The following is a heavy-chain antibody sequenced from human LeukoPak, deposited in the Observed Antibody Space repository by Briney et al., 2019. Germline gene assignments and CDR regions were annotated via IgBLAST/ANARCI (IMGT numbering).Heavy chain of an antibody. Sequence: GGSLRLSCAASGFTFSSYAMHWVRQAPGKGLEWVAVISYDGSNKYYADSVKGRFTISRDNSKNTLYLQMNSLRAEDTAVYYCARFQNPHYDILTGYAFDIWGQGTMVTVSS. V-gene: IGHV3-30-3*01. CDR2: ISYDGSNK. J-gene: IGHJ3*02. CDR3: ARFQNPHYDILTGYAFDI. CDR1: GFTFSSYA. D-gene: IGHD3-9*01.